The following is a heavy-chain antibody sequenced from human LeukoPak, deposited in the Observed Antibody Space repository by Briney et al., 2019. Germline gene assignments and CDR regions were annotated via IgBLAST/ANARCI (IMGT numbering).Heavy chain of an antibody. CDR3: ARDFSAGYFYFDY. V-gene: IGHV3-21*01. CDR1: GFTFSSYS. Sequence: GGSLRLSCAASGFTFSSYSMNWVRQAPGKRREGVSSISSSSSYIYYADSVKGRFTISRDNAKNSLYLQMNSLRAEDTAVYYCARDFSAGYFYFDYWGQGTLVTVSS. CDR2: ISSSSSYI. D-gene: IGHD3-9*01. J-gene: IGHJ4*02.